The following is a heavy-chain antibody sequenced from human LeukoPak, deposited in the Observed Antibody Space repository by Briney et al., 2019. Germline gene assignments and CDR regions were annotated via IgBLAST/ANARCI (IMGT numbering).Heavy chain of an antibody. V-gene: IGHV1-18*01. CDR1: GYTFASYV. J-gene: IGHJ6*02. Sequence: ASVKVSCKASGYTFASYVISWARQAPEQGLEWMGWISAYNGNTNYAQKLQGRVTMTTDTSTSTAYMELRSLRSDDTAVYYCARANGNGDYDSLNYYYGMDVWGQGTTVTVSS. D-gene: IGHD4-17*01. CDR2: ISAYNGNT. CDR3: ARANGNGDYDSLNYYYGMDV.